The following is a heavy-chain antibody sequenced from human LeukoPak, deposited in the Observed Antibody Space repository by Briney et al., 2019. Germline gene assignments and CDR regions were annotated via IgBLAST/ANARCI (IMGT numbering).Heavy chain of an antibody. CDR2: ISSSSSTI. CDR3: AREPPYYYDSGSFDY. J-gene: IGHJ4*02. Sequence: GGSLRLSCAASGFTFSSYSMNWVRQAPGKGLEWVSYISSSSSTIYYADSVKGRFTISRDNAKNSLYLQMNSLRAEDTAVYYCAREPPYYYDSGSFDYWGQGTLVTVSS. D-gene: IGHD3-10*01. CDR1: GFTFSSYS. V-gene: IGHV3-48*04.